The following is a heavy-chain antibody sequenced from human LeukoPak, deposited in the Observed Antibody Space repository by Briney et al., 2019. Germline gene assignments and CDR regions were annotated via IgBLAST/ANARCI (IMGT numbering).Heavy chain of an antibody. CDR2: MNPNSGNT. J-gene: IGHJ5*02. D-gene: IGHD1-26*01. V-gene: IGHV1-8*02. CDR3: ARGTSGSWDFDP. Sequence: ASVKVSCTASGGTFSSYAISWVRQATGQGLEWMGWMNPNSGNTGYAQKFQGRVTMTRNTSISTAYMELSSLRSEDTAVYYCARGTSGSWDFDPWGQGTLVTVSS. CDR1: GGTFSSYA.